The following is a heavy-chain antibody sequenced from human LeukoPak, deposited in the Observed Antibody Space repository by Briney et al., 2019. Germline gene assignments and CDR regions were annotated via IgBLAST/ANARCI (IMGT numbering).Heavy chain of an antibody. D-gene: IGHD3-22*01. V-gene: IGHV3-11*01. J-gene: IGHJ4*02. Sequence: PGGSLRLSCAASGFSFSDYYMTWIRRAPGKRLEWISYISTSTKTIYYSDSVKGRFTISRDNAKNSLYLQMDGLRAEDTAVYYCARAYYRDSSAYYIFDYWGQGTPVTVSS. CDR2: ISTSTKTI. CDR1: GFSFSDYY. CDR3: ARAYYRDSSAYYIFDY.